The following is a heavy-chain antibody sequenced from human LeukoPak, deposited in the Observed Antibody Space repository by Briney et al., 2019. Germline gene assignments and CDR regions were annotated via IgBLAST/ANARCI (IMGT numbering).Heavy chain of an antibody. D-gene: IGHD3-22*01. Sequence: GGSLRLSCTVSGFTLSSYEMSWIRQAPGKGLEWVSAISGSGTNTYYADSVKGRFTISRDNSKNTLYLQMNSLRAEDTAVYYCAKDSPGTYYYDSGAFDIWGQGTMVTVSS. V-gene: IGHV3-23*01. J-gene: IGHJ3*02. CDR1: GFTLSSYE. CDR3: AKDSPGTYYYDSGAFDI. CDR2: ISGSGTNT.